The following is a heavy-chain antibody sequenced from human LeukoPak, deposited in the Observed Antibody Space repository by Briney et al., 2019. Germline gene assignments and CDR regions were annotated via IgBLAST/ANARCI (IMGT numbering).Heavy chain of an antibody. CDR3: ARLPTFYYDSSHYHYDY. J-gene: IGHJ4*02. CDR2: ISGSGPST. CDR1: GFTFSSYA. D-gene: IGHD3-22*01. V-gene: IGHV3-23*01. Sequence: GGSLRLSCAVSGFTFSSYAMSWVRQAPGKGLEWASSISGSGPSTDYADSVKGRFTISRDKSKNTLYLQMNSLRAEDTAVYYCARLPTFYYDSSHYHYDYWGQGTLVTVSS.